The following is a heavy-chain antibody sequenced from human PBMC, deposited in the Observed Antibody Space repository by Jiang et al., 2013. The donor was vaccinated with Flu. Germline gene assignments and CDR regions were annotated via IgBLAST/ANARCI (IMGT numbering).Heavy chain of an antibody. CDR2: IYHSGST. J-gene: IGHJ4*02. CDR3: ARVDPTMYYFDY. Sequence: EYGSGLVKPSQTLSLTCAVSGGSISSGGYSWSWIRQPPGKGLEWIGYIYHSGSTYYNPSLKSRVTISVDRSKNQFSLKLSSVTAADTAVYYCARVDPTMYYFDYWGQGILVTVSS. V-gene: IGHV4-30-2*01. D-gene: IGHD3-9*01. CDR1: GGSISSGGYS.